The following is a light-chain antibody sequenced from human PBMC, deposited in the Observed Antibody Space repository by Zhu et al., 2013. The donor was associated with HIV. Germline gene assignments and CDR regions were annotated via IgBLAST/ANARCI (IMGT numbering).Light chain of an antibody. CDR3: QHYGGSPPVT. Sequence: EIVLTQSPVTLSLSPGERATLSCRANETVSGRYFAWYQQKAGQAPRLLLYGASTRATGIPDRFSGSGSGTVFTLTISRLDPEDFALYYCQHYGGSPPVTFGQGTRLEIK. J-gene: IGKJ5*01. V-gene: IGKV3-20*01. CDR2: GAS. CDR1: ETVSGRY.